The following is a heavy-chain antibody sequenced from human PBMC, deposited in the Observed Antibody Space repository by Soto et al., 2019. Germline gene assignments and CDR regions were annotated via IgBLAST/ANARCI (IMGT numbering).Heavy chain of an antibody. J-gene: IGHJ6*02. CDR1: GYTFTGYY. Sequence: ASVKVSCKASGYTFTGYYMHWVRQAPGQGLEWMGWINPNSGGTNYAQKFQGRVTMTRDTSISTAYMELSRLRSDDTAVYYCARVWLRFIDYGMDVWGQGTTVTVSS. CDR3: ARVWLRFIDYGMDV. D-gene: IGHD5-12*01. CDR2: INPNSGGT. V-gene: IGHV1-2*02.